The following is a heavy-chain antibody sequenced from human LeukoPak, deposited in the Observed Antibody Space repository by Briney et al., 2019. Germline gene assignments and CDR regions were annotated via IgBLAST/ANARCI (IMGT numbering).Heavy chain of an antibody. CDR1: GGSFQSFY. CDR3: ARPVDCRSTICTGPMDV. D-gene: IGHD2-2*01. J-gene: IGHJ6*03. Sequence: PSETLSLTCAVYGGSFQSFYWTWVRKFPGRGLERIGEIDNIGRTKSNPSLKNRPNISIDRSKHEFSLRLASVTAADTAVYFCARPVDCRSTICTGPMDVWGRGTTVTVSS. V-gene: IGHV4-34*01. CDR2: IDNIGRT.